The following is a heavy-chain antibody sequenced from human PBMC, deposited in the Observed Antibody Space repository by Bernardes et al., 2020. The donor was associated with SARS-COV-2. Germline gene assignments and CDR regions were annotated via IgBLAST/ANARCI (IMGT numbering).Heavy chain of an antibody. CDR3: ARDGGERALDY. Sequence: TLSLTCTVSGGSISSGGYYWSWIRQYPGKGLEWIGYIYYSGNTYYNPSLKSRVTISLDTSKNQFSLKLSSVTAADTAVYHCARDGGERALDYWGQGTLVTVSS. CDR1: GGSISSGGYY. CDR2: IYYSGNT. D-gene: IGHD3-10*01. J-gene: IGHJ4*02. V-gene: IGHV4-31*03.